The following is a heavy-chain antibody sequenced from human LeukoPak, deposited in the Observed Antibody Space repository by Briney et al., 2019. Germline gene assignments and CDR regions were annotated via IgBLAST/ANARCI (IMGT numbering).Heavy chain of an antibody. D-gene: IGHD3-3*01. CDR2: IIPILGIA. J-gene: IGHJ4*02. Sequence: EASVKVSCKASGGTFSSYAISWVRQAPGQGLEWMGRIIPILGIANYAQKFQGRVTITADKSTSTAYMELSSLRSEDTAVYYCARVPPITIFDPSELQYYFDYWGQGTLVTVSS. CDR3: ARVPPITIFDPSELQYYFDY. CDR1: GGTFSSYA. V-gene: IGHV1-69*04.